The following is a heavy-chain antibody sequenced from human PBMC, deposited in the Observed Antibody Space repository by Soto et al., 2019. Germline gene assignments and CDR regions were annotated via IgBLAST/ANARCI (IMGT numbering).Heavy chain of an antibody. V-gene: IGHV3-7*01. D-gene: IGHD4-17*01. CDR3: ARGVWGDYADYYYMDV. CDR1: GFTFSSYW. Sequence: GGSLRLSCAASGFTFSSYWMSWVRQAPGKGLEWVANIKQDGSEKYYVDSVKGRFTISRDNAKNSLYLQMNSLRAEDTAVYYCARGVWGDYADYYYMDVWGKGTTVTVSS. J-gene: IGHJ6*03. CDR2: IKQDGSEK.